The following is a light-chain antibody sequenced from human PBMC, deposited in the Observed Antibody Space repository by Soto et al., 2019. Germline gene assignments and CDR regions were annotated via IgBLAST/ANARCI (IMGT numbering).Light chain of an antibody. Sequence: DIVLTQSPVTLSLSPWERATLSCRASQSVSSGYLAWYQQKPGQAPRVLIYGASKRATGIPDRFSGSGSGTDFSLTISRLEPEDFAVYYCHQYDNAPQTYGQGTKVDIK. V-gene: IGKV3-20*01. CDR1: QSVSSGY. J-gene: IGKJ2*01. CDR3: HQYDNAPQT. CDR2: GAS.